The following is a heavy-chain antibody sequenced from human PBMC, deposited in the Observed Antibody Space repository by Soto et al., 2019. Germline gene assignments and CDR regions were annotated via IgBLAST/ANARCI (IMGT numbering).Heavy chain of an antibody. CDR2: INAGNGNT. CDR1: GYTFTSYA. Sequence: ASVKVSCKASGYTFTSYAMHWVRQAPGQRLEWMGWINAGNGNTKYSQKFQGRVTITRDTSASTAYMELSSLRSEDTAVYYCARAGRNRTGSGYQTQGWFDPWGQGTLVTVSS. J-gene: IGHJ5*02. V-gene: IGHV1-3*01. CDR3: ARAGRNRTGSGYQTQGWFDP. D-gene: IGHD3-9*01.